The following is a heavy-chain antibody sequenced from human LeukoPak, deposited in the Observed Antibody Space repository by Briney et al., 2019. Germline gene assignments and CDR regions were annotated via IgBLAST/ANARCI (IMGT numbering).Heavy chain of an antibody. CDR1: GGSFSGYY. V-gene: IGHV4-59*01. D-gene: IGHD4-17*01. CDR3: ARSGDYGDYLDY. CDR2: IYYSGST. J-gene: IGHJ4*02. Sequence: SETLSLTCAVYGGSFSGYYWSWIRQPPGKGLEWIGYIYYSGSTNYNPSLKSRVTISVDTSKNQFSLKLSSVTAADTAVYYCARSGDYGDYLDYWGQGTLVTVSS.